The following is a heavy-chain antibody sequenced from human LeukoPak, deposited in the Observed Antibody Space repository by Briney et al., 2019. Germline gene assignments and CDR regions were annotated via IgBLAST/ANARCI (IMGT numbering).Heavy chain of an antibody. J-gene: IGHJ4*02. V-gene: IGHV4-34*01. CDR1: DGSINSYY. CDR2: INHSGST. D-gene: IGHD2-15*01. Sequence: PSETLSLTCSVSDGSINSYYWNWIRQPPGKGLEWIGEINHSGSTNYNPSLKSRVTISVDTSKNQFSLKLSSVTAADTAVYYCARGLSAIVYWGQGTLVTVSS. CDR3: ARGLSAIVY.